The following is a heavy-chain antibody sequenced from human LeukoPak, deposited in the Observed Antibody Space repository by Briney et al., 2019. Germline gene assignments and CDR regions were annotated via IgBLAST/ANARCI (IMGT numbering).Heavy chain of an antibody. V-gene: IGHV1-18*01. CDR1: GYTFTSYG. D-gene: IGHD5-12*01. CDR2: ISAYNGNT. Sequence: AASVKVSCKASGYTFTSYGISWVRQAPGQGLEWMGWISAYNGNTNYAQKLQGRVTMTTDTSTSTAYMELRSLRSDDTAVYYCAKGGGYEAQYYYYYLDVWGKGTTVTISS. J-gene: IGHJ6*03. CDR3: AKGGGYEAQYYYYYLDV.